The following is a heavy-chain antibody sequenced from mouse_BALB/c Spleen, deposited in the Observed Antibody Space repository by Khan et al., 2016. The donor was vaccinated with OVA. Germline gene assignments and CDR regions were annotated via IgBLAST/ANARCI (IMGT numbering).Heavy chain of an antibody. V-gene: IGHV9-1*02. J-gene: IGHJ1*01. Sequence: QIQLVQSGPELKKPGETVKISCKASGYTFTNYGMNWVKQAPGKGLKWMGWINTYSGEPTYADDFKGRFVFSLETSASTAYLQISNLKNEDITTYFCARISSYWYSDFWGAGTTVTVSS. D-gene: IGHD6-2*01. CDR1: GYTFTNYG. CDR3: ARISSYWYSDF. CDR2: INTYSGEP.